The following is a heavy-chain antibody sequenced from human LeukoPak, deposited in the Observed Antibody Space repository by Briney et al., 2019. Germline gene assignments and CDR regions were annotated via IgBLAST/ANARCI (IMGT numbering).Heavy chain of an antibody. J-gene: IGHJ2*01. D-gene: IGHD6-19*01. Sequence: GRSLRLSCAASGFTFDDYAMHWVRQAPGKGQEWVSGISWNSGSIGYADSVKGRFTISRDNAKNSLYLQMNSLRAEDTALYYCAKAVAVAGKGYWYFDLWGRGTLVTVSS. CDR1: GFTFDDYA. CDR2: ISWNSGSI. CDR3: AKAVAVAGKGYWYFDL. V-gene: IGHV3-9*01.